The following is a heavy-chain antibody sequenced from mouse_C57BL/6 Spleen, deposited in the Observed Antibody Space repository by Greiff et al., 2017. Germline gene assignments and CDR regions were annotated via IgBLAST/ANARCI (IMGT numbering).Heavy chain of an antibody. Sequence: QVQLQQSGAELARPGASVKLSCKASGYTFTSYGISWVKQRTGQGLEWIGEIYPRSGNTYYNEKFKGKATLTADKSSSTAYMELRSLTSEDSAVYFCARRDYDEKKIFGGWGQGPTLPVSS. V-gene: IGHV1-81*01. CDR3: ARRDYDEKKIFGG. CDR1: GYTFTSYG. J-gene: IGHJ2*01. D-gene: IGHD2-4*01. CDR2: IYPRSGNT.